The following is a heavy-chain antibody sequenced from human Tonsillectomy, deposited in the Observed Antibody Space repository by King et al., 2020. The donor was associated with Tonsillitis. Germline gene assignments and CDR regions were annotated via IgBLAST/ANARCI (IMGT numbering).Heavy chain of an antibody. D-gene: IGHD6-19*01. CDR1: GFTFGSHG. Sequence: VQLVESGGGVVQPGRSLRLSCAASGFTFGSHGMHWVRQAPGKGLQWVAVISYDGSKKYYADSVKGRFTISRDNSKNTLYLQMNSLRAEDTAVYYCAKDFSSAGTTIFCTNGGQGTVVTVPS. CDR2: ISYDGSKK. V-gene: IGHV3-30*18. J-gene: IGHJ4*02. CDR3: AKDFSSAGTTIFCTN.